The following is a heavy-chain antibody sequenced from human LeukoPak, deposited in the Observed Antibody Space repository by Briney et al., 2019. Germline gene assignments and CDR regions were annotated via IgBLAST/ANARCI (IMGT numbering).Heavy chain of an antibody. D-gene: IGHD6-13*01. CDR1: GGSLSSDNFY. Sequence: SETLSLTCTVSGGSLSSDNFYWSWIRQPPGKGLEWVGNIYYTGNTNYNPSLKSRVTISVDTSKNQFSLRLSSLTAADTAVYYCARAKYSSSSFDDWGQGTLVTVAS. J-gene: IGHJ4*02. CDR3: ARAKYSSSSFDD. V-gene: IGHV4-61*01. CDR2: IYYTGNT.